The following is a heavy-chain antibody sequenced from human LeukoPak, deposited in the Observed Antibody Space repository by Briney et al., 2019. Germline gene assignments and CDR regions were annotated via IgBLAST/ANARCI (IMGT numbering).Heavy chain of an antibody. CDR1: GFTLSSYS. Sequence: GGSLRLSCAASGFTLSSYSMNWVRQAPGKGLEWVANIKQDGSEKYSVDSVKGRFAISRDNAKNSLYLQMNSLRAEDTAVYYCAREYCSGGSCYSDAFDIWGQGTMVTVSS. V-gene: IGHV3-7*01. CDR3: AREYCSGGSCYSDAFDI. D-gene: IGHD2-15*01. J-gene: IGHJ3*02. CDR2: IKQDGSEK.